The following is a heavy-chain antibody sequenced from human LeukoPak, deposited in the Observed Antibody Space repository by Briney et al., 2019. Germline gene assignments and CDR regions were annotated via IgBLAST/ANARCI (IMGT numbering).Heavy chain of an antibody. D-gene: IGHD6-19*01. CDR1: GFTFSSYW. V-gene: IGHV3-15*01. Sequence: GGSLRLSCAASGFTFSSYWMSWVRQAPGKGLEWVGRIKSKTDGGTTDYAAPVKGRFTISRDDSKNTLYLQMNSLKTEDTAVYYCTTDRGSSGAFDYWGQGTLVTVSS. J-gene: IGHJ4*02. CDR3: TTDRGSSGAFDY. CDR2: IKSKTDGGTT.